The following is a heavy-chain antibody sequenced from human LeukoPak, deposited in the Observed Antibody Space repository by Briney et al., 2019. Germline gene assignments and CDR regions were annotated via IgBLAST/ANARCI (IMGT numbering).Heavy chain of an antibody. J-gene: IGHJ5*02. CDR2: IKSKTDGGTT. CDR3: TTEHRGVGWFDP. CDR1: GFTFSNAW. Sequence: GGSLRLSCAASGFTFSNAWMSWVRQAPGMGLEWLGRIKSKTDGGTTDYAAPVKGRFTMSRDDSKNTVYLQMNSLKTEDTAVYYCTTEHRGVGWFDPWGQGTQVTVSS. D-gene: IGHD1-26*01. V-gene: IGHV3-15*01.